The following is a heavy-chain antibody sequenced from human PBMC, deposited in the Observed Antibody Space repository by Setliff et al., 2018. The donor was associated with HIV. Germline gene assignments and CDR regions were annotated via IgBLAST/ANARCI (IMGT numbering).Heavy chain of an antibody. CDR1: GGSFSGYF. J-gene: IGHJ4*02. CDR3: AREGVGYSGTYFTFAFDF. D-gene: IGHD1-26*01. Sequence: PSETLSLTCAVYGGSFSGYFWSWIRQPPGRGLEWIGEIDHSGNTNYNPSLKSRVTMSIDTSTNQFSLKLNSVTAADMATYYCAREGVGYSGTYFTFAFDFWGQGTLVTVSS. V-gene: IGHV4-34*01. CDR2: IDHSGNT.